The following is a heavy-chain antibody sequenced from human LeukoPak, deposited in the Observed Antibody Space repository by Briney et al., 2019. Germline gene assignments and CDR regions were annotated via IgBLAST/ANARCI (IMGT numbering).Heavy chain of an antibody. Sequence: PGGSLRLSCAASGFTVSDSYMSWTRQSPGKGLEWVAQISGSGHIIYYAHSMKGRFTISRDNAKNSLYLQMNSLRAEDTAVYYCARDRNFGWWWGTGRGFDYWGQGTLVTVSS. CDR2: ISGSGHII. CDR1: GFTVSDSY. D-gene: IGHD2-21*01. V-gene: IGHV3-11*04. J-gene: IGHJ4*02. CDR3: ARDRNFGWWWGTGRGFDY.